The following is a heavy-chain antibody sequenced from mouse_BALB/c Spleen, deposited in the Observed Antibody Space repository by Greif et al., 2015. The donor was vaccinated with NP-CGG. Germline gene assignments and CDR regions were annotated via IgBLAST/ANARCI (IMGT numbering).Heavy chain of an antibody. CDR1: GFNIKDYY. Sequence: VQLQQSGAELVRSGASVKLSCTASGFNIKDYYMHWVKQRPEQGLEWIGWIDPENGDTEYAPKFQGKATMTADTSSNSAYLQLSSLTSEDTAVYYCLTGPFAYWGQGTLVTVSA. D-gene: IGHD1-1*01. V-gene: IGHV14-4*02. J-gene: IGHJ3*01. CDR2: IDPENGDT. CDR3: LTGPFAY.